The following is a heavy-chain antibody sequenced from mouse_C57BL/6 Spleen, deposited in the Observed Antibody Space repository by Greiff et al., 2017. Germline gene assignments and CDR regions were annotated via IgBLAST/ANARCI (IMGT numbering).Heavy chain of an antibody. CDR1: GFTFSDYG. D-gene: IGHD2-2*01. V-gene: IGHV5-15*01. CDR3: ARHGYDGAWFAY. Sequence: EVHLVESGGGLVQPGGSLKLSCAASGFTFSDYGMAWVRQAPRKGPEWVAFISNLAYSIYYADTVTGRFTISRENAKNTLYLEMSSLRSEDTAMYYCARHGYDGAWFAYWGQGTLVTVSA. CDR2: ISNLAYSI. J-gene: IGHJ3*01.